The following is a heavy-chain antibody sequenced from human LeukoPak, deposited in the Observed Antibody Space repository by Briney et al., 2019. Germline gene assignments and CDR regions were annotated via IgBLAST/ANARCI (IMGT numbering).Heavy chain of an antibody. CDR3: ARDRGGSIAAAGTFDY. J-gene: IGHJ4*02. CDR1: GGTFSSYA. V-gene: IGHV1-69*06. Sequence: SVKLSCKASGGTFSSYATSWVRQAPGHELEWRGGSIPIFGTANYAQKFQGRVTITADKSTSTAYMELSSLRSEDTAVYYCARDRGGSIAAAGTFDYWGQGTLVTVSS. D-gene: IGHD6-13*01. CDR2: SIPIFGTA.